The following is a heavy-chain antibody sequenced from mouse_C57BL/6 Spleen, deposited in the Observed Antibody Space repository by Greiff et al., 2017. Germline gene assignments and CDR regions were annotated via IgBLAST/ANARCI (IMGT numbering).Heavy chain of an antibody. V-gene: IGHV1-52*01. D-gene: IGHD1-1*01. CDR2: IDPSDSET. J-gene: IGHJ2*01. Sequence: QVQLQQSGAELVRPGSSVKLSCKASGYTFTSYWRHWVKQRPIQGLEGIGNIDPSDSETHYNQKFKDKATLTVDKSSSTAYMQLSSLTSEDSAVYYCARGGYYGSRYFDYWGQGTTLTVSS. CDR1: GYTFTSYW. CDR3: ARGGYYGSRYFDY.